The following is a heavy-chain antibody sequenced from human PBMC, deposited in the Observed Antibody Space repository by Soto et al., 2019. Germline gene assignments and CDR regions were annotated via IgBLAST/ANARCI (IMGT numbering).Heavy chain of an antibody. CDR2: ISSSSSYI. D-gene: IGHD6-6*01. CDR1: GFTFSSYS. J-gene: IGHJ3*02. V-gene: IGHV3-21*01. Sequence: EVQLVESGGGLVKPGGSLRLSCAASGFTFSSYSMNWVRQAPGKGLEWVSSISSSSSYIYYADSVKGRFTISRDNAKNSLYLQMNSLRAEDTAVYYCARDLRLKYSSSSPKATPGAFDIWGQGTMVTVSS. CDR3: ARDLRLKYSSSSPKATPGAFDI.